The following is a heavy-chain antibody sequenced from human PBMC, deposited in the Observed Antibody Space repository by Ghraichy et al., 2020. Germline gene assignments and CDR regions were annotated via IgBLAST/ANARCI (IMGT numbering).Heavy chain of an antibody. D-gene: IGHD2-15*01. CDR3: ARDPGYCSGGRCFPDAFDL. Sequence: GGSLRLSCAASGFTFSSYAMSWVRQAPGKGLEWVANINARDGTTHYADSVKGRFTISRDNSKNTLYLQMNSLRAEDTAMYYCARDPGYCSGGRCFPDAFDLWGQGTMVTVSS. J-gene: IGHJ3*01. CDR2: INARDGTT. CDR1: GFTFSSYA. V-gene: IGHV3-23*01.